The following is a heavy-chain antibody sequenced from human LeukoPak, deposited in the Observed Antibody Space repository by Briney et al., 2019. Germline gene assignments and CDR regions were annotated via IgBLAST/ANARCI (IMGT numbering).Heavy chain of an antibody. CDR2: IYPADSDT. CDR1: GYSFTTYR. Sequence: GESLKISCKGSGYSFTTYRIGWVRQMPGKGLEWMGIIYPADSDTRYSPSFQGQVTISADKSISTACLQWSSLKASDTAIYYCARHSVTGTASFYAFNIWGQGTMVTVSS. V-gene: IGHV5-51*01. CDR3: ARHSVTGTASFYAFNI. D-gene: IGHD1-7*01. J-gene: IGHJ3*02.